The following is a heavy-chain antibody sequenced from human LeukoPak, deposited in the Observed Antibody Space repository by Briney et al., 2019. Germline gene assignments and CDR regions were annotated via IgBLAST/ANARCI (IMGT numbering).Heavy chain of an antibody. D-gene: IGHD7-27*01. CDR3: ATDLLGWSRTEGYNWFDP. Sequence: ASVKVSCKVSGSTLTELSMHWVRQAPGKGLEWMGGFDPEDGETIYAQRFQGRVTMTEDTSTDTAYMELSSLRSEDTAVYYCATDLLGWSRTEGYNWFDPWGQGTLVTVSS. CDR1: GSTLTELS. J-gene: IGHJ5*02. CDR2: FDPEDGET. V-gene: IGHV1-24*01.